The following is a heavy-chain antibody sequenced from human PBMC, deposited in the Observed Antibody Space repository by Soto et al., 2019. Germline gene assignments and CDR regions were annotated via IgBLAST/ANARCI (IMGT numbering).Heavy chain of an antibody. CDR3: ARELSALGTIDF. V-gene: IGHV1-18*01. D-gene: IGHD1-7*01. J-gene: IGHJ4*02. CDR2: ISPYNDNK. Sequence: XSVKVSCKASGYSFNIYGISWVRQAPGQGLEWMGWISPYNDNKKYAQNFQGRVTMTTDTSTSTAYMELTSLRSDDTAVYYCARELSALGTIDFWGQGTLVTVSS. CDR1: GYSFNIYG.